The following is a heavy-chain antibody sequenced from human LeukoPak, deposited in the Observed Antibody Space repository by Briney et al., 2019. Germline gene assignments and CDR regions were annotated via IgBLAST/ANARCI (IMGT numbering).Heavy chain of an antibody. CDR3: ARSSWIQQSSDF. Sequence: ASVTVSCKASGYTFTSYYMHWVRQAPGQGLEWMGWINTNTGNPTYAQDFTGRFVFSLDTSVTTTFLEISSLKAEDTAIYYCARSSWIQQSSDFWGQGTLVTVSS. D-gene: IGHD5-18*01. V-gene: IGHV7-4-1*02. CDR2: INTNTGNP. J-gene: IGHJ4*02. CDR1: GYTFTSYY.